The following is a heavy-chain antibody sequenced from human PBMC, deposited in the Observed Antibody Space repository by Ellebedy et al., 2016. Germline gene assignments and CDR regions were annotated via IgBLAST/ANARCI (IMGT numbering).Heavy chain of an antibody. CDR3: AKHETDGDYYFDL. D-gene: IGHD2-21*01. V-gene: IGHV3-23*01. CDR2: ISGGGDIT. J-gene: IGHJ2*01. CDR1: GFTFSNFF. Sequence: GGSLRLXXAASGFTFSNFFMTWVRQAPGGGLEWVSTISGGGDITVSADSVQGRFTISRDNSKSTLYLQMNSLRAEDTAVYYCAKHETDGDYYFDLWGRGTLITVSS.